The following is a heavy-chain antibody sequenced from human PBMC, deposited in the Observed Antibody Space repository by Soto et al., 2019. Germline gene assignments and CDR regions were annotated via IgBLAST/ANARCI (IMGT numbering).Heavy chain of an antibody. CDR1: GFTFSSYA. CDR2: ISGSGGST. Sequence: GGSLRLSCAASGFTFSSYAMSWVRQAPGKGLEWVSAISGSGGSTYYADSVKGRFTISSDNSKNTLYLQMNSLRAEDTAVYYCAKDQGRFSLWPHTNWFDPWGQGTLVTVSS. D-gene: IGHD3-10*01. V-gene: IGHV3-23*01. J-gene: IGHJ5*02. CDR3: AKDQGRFSLWPHTNWFDP.